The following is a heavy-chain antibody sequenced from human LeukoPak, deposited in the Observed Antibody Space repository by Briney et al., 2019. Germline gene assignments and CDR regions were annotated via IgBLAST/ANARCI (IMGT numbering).Heavy chain of an antibody. Sequence: GSLRLSCAASGFTFSSYAMSWIRQPPGKGLEWIGYIYYSGSTNYNPSLKSRVTISVDTSKNQFSLKLSSVTAADTAVYYCASSYDYGDYDAFDIWGQGTMVTVSS. CDR2: IYYSGST. J-gene: IGHJ3*02. CDR1: GFTFSSYA. V-gene: IGHV4-59*01. CDR3: ASSYDYGDYDAFDI. D-gene: IGHD4-17*01.